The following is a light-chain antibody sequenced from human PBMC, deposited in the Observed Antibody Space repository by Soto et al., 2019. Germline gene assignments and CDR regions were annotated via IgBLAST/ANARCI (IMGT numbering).Light chain of an antibody. V-gene: IGLV1-44*01. CDR3: AAWDDSLNGVV. CDR1: SSNIGSYT. CDR2: SNN. Sequence: QSVLTQPPSASGTPGQRVTISCSGSSSNIGSYTVNWYQQLPGTAPKLLIYSNNQRPSGVPDRFSGSKSGTSVSLAISGLQSEDEADYYCAAWDDSLNGVVFGGGIKLTVL. J-gene: IGLJ2*01.